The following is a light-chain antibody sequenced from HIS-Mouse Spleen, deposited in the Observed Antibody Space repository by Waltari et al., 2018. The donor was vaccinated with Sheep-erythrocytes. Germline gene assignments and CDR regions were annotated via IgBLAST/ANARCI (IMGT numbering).Light chain of an antibody. CDR1: QSVRSY. CDR2: DAS. J-gene: IGKJ2*01. V-gene: IGKV3-11*01. Sequence: EIVLTQSPATLSFSPGERATLSCRASQSVRSYLAWYQQKPGQAPRLLIYDASNRATGIPARFSGSGSGTDFTLTISSLEPEDFAVYYCQQRSNWYTFGQGTKLEIK. CDR3: QQRSNWYT.